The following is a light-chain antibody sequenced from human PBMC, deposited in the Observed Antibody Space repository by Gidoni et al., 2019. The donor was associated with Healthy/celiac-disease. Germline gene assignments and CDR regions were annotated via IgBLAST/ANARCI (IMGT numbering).Light chain of an antibody. CDR2: DAS. CDR3: QQRSNWPPGGLT. J-gene: IGKJ4*01. Sequence: EIVMTTSPATLSLSPGERATLSCRASQSVSSYLDWYQQKPGQAPRLLISDASNRATGIPARFSVSVSGTDFTLTISSLEPEDFAVYYCQQRSNWPPGGLTFGGGTKVEIK. V-gene: IGKV3-11*01. CDR1: QSVSSY.